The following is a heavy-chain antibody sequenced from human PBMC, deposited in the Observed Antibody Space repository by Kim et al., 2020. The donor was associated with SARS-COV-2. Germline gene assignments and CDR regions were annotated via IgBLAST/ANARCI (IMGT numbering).Heavy chain of an antibody. Sequence: SQTLSLTCAISGDSVSSNSAAWNWIRQSPSRGLEWLGRTYYRSKWYNDYAVSVRSRITINPDTSKNQFSLHLKSVTPEDTAVYFCARDGGRVLDIWGQGTIVPLS. V-gene: IGHV6-1*01. D-gene: IGHD3-10*01. CDR2: TYYRSKWYN. CDR3: ARDGGRVLDI. CDR1: GDSVSSNSAA. J-gene: IGHJ3*02.